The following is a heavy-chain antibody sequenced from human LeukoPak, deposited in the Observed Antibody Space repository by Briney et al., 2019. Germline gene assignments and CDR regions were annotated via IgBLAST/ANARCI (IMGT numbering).Heavy chain of an antibody. CDR3: ARRGVYSSSYYTAFDI. V-gene: IGHV4-30-4*01. Sequence: SQTLSLTCTVSGSSISSGDFYWSWIRQSPGQGLEWIGYIYYSGDTYYNPSLKSRVTISVDTSKNQFSLKLSSVTAADTAIYYCARRGVYSSSYYTAFDIWGQGTMVAVSS. J-gene: IGHJ3*02. CDR1: GSSISSGDFY. D-gene: IGHD6-13*01. CDR2: IYYSGDT.